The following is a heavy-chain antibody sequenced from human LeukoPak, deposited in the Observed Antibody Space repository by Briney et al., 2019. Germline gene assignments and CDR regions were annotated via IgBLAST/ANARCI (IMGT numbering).Heavy chain of an antibody. D-gene: IGHD3-22*01. J-gene: IGHJ4*02. Sequence: SETLSLTCTVSGGSIRSSSYYWGWIRQPPGKGLEWIGSIYYSGSTYYNASLKSRGTISVDTSKNQFSLKLNSVTAADTAVYYCARDTYEFGGSGYYEDYFDSWGQGTLVTVSS. V-gene: IGHV4-39*02. CDR3: ARDTYEFGGSGYYEDYFDS. CDR1: GGSIRSSSYY. CDR2: IYYSGST.